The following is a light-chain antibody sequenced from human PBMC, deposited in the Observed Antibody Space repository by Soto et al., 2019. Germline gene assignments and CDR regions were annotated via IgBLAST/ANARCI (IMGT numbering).Light chain of an antibody. V-gene: IGKV3-20*01. Sequence: EIVLTQSPGTLSLSPGERATLSCRASQSVSSNFLAWYQQKPGQAPRLLIFGASSRATGIPDRFSGSGSGTDFTLTINRLEPEDFAIYYCQQYGRSLTFGGGTKVEIK. CDR2: GAS. CDR3: QQYGRSLT. CDR1: QSVSSNF. J-gene: IGKJ4*01.